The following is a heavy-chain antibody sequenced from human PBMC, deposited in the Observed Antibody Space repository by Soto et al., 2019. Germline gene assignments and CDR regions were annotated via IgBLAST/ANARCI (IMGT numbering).Heavy chain of an antibody. CDR1: GFTFSSYG. J-gene: IGHJ4*02. D-gene: IGHD3-22*01. CDR3: ARDSSAYYYDSSGYSLFDY. CDR2: IWYDGSNK. Sequence: RRLSCAASGFTFSSYGMHWVRQAPGKGLEWVAVIWYDGSNKYYADSVKGRFTISRDNSKNTLYLQMNSLRAEDTAVYYCARDSSAYYYDSSGYSLFDYWGQGTLVTVSS. V-gene: IGHV3-33*01.